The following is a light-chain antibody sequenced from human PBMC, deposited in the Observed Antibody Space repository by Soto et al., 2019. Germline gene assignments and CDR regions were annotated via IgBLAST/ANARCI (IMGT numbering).Light chain of an antibody. CDR2: LKSDGRH. V-gene: IGLV4-69*01. J-gene: IGLJ2*01. CDR1: SGHSSYD. Sequence: QLVLTQSPSASASLGASVKLTCTLSSGHSSYDIAWHQQQPGRGPRYLMKLKSDGRHTKGDGIPDRFSGSSSGAERYLTISRLQSGDEGDYYCQTWGTGYVVFGGGTKLTVL. CDR3: QTWGTGYVV.